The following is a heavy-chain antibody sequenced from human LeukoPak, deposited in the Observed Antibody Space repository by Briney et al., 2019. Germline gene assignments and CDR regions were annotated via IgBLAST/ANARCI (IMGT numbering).Heavy chain of an antibody. CDR3: AKEGYSRGYYSYYYMHL. Sequence: PGRCRTLASLASGFTFSALGIRWVRQAPGKVLDWVTLIRYEGHYTYHTDSVAGPSTLARGTSENTAYRQVNNLLTDDTCVNLCAKEGYSRGYYSYYYMHLWGKGTTVTVSS. CDR1: GFTFSALG. D-gene: IGHD6-13*01. V-gene: IGHV3-30*02. J-gene: IGHJ6*03. CDR2: IRYEGHYT.